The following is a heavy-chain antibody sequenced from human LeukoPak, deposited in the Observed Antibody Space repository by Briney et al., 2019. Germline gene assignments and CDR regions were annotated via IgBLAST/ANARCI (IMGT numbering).Heavy chain of an antibody. V-gene: IGHV1-69*05. Sequence: WASVKVSCKASGGTFSSYAISWVRQAPGQGLEWMGGIIPIFGTANYAQKFQGRVTITTDESTSTAYMELSSLRSEDTAVYYCARVHSGYDSNWFDPWGQGTLVTVSS. D-gene: IGHD5-12*01. J-gene: IGHJ5*02. CDR3: ARVHSGYDSNWFDP. CDR1: GGTFSSYA. CDR2: IIPIFGTA.